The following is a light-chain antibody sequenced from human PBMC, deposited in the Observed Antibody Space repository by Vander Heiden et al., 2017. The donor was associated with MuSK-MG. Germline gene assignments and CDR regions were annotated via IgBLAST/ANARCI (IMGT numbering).Light chain of an antibody. CDR3: AAWDDSLNALV. CDR2: RND. CDR1: TSNIGATI. Sequence: QAVLTQPPSASGAPGQRVVISCSGSTSNIGATIVNWYQHFPGTAPKFLIYRNDQRASGVPDRFSASKSGTSASLAISGLQSEDEADYYCAAWDDSLNALVFGSGTKVTVL. J-gene: IGLJ1*01. V-gene: IGLV1-44*01.